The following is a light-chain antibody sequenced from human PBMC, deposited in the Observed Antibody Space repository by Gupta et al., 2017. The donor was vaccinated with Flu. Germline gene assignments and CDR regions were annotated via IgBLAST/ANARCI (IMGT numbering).Light chain of an antibody. Sequence: DAEVTQSPLYRLLTLGQSASFYCRSSRSLIYRDGNTFLNSFQVMTGRPPRRLIFKVSNREPGITDRCSGGGGGCDVTLTTSRVVADDVFIYYCLQGTRWSPLTFGPGTRVDI. V-gene: IGKV2-30*01. CDR1: RSLIYRDGNTF. CDR3: LQGTRWSPLT. J-gene: IGKJ3*01. CDR2: KVS.